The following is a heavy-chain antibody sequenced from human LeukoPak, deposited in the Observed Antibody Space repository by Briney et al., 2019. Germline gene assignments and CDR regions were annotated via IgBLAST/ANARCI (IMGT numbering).Heavy chain of an antibody. V-gene: IGHV3-48*01. CDR2: ISSSSSTI. CDR3: AKGRYGSGTYFMGMDV. J-gene: IGHJ6*02. CDR1: GFTFSSYN. D-gene: IGHD3-10*01. Sequence: RGSVRLSCAASGFTFSSYNMNWVRQAPGKGLEWVSYISSSSSTIYYADSVKGLFTISRDNSKNTLCLQMNSLRAEDTALYYCAKGRYGSGTYFMGMDVWGQGTTVTVSS.